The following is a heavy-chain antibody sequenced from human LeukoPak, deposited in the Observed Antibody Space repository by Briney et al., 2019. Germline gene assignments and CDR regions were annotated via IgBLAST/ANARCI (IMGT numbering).Heavy chain of an antibody. D-gene: IGHD2-2*01. CDR2: IYYSGST. V-gene: IGHV4-30-4*07. CDR3: ARDTSRPTGLGD. CDR1: GGSISSGGYS. Sequence: MASETLSLTCAVSGGSISSGGYSWSWIRQPPGKGLEWIGYIYYSGSTYYNPSLKSRVTISVDTSKNQFSLKLSSVTAADTAVYYCARDTSRPTGLGDWGQGTLVTVSS. J-gene: IGHJ4*02.